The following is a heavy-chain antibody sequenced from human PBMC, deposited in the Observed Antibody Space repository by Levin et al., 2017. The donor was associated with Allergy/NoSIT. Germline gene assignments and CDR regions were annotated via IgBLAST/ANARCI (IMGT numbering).Heavy chain of an antibody. V-gene: IGHV3-11*01. CDR1: GFSFSDHY. Sequence: PGGSLRLSCAASGFSFSDHYMSWIRQAPGKGLEWVSYISSSSSTIYYADSVKGRFTISRDNAKHSMYLQMNSLRAEDTAVYSCADENDNLAVYSRWNYQYGMDIWGQGTTVTVAS. J-gene: IGHJ6*02. CDR3: ADENDNLAVYSRWNYQYGMDI. CDR2: ISSSSSTI. D-gene: IGHD3-9*01.